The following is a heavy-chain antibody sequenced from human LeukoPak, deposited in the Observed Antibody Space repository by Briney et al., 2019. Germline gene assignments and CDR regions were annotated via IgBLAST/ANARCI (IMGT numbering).Heavy chain of an antibody. CDR3: TRGPAVRLYYFDY. Sequence: GGSLRLSCTASGFTFGDYAMSWVRQAPGKGLEWVGFIRSKAYGGTTEYAASVKGRFTISRDDSKSIAYLQMNSLKTEDTAVYYCTRGPAVRLYYFDYWGQGTLVTVSS. CDR1: GFTFGDYA. CDR2: IRSKAYGGTT. V-gene: IGHV3-49*04. J-gene: IGHJ4*02.